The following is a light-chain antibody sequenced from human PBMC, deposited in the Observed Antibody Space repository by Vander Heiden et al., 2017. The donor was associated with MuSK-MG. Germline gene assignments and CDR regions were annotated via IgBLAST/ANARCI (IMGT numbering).Light chain of an antibody. Sequence: EIVLTQSPGTLSLSPGEGATLSCRASQSISSNSLAWYQQTPGQAPRLLIYGASSRATGIPDRFSGSGSGTDFTLTISRLEPEDFAVYYCQQYGSSPRITFGQGTRLEIK. CDR2: GAS. CDR3: QQYGSSPRIT. V-gene: IGKV3-20*01. CDR1: QSISSNS. J-gene: IGKJ5*01.